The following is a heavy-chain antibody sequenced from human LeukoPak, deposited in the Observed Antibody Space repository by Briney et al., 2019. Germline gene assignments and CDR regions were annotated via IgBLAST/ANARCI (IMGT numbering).Heavy chain of an antibody. CDR1: GYSFTSYW. V-gene: IGHV5-51*01. CDR2: IYPGDSDT. D-gene: IGHD5-24*01. CDR3: ARHVEMATIYEDY. J-gene: IGHJ4*02. Sequence: GESLKISCKGSGYSFTSYWIGWVRQMPGKGLEWMGIIYPGDSDTGYSPSFQGQVTISADKSISTAYLQWSSLKASDTAMYYCARHVEMATIYEDYWGQGTLVTVSS.